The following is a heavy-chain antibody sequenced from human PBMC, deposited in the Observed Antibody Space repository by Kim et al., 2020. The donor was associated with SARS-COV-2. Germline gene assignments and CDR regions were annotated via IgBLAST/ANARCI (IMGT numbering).Heavy chain of an antibody. J-gene: IGHJ6*04. D-gene: IGHD4-17*01. Sequence: GGSLRLSCAASGFTFSSYAMSWVRQAPGKGLEWVSAISGSGGSTYYADSVKGRFTISRDNSKNTLYLQMNSLRAEDTAVYYCAKKMGPYGDYMFLGVAYYYNGMDVWGKGTTVTVSS. V-gene: IGHV3-23*01. CDR3: AKKMGPYGDYMFLGVAYYYNGMDV. CDR1: GFTFSSYA. CDR2: ISGSGGST.